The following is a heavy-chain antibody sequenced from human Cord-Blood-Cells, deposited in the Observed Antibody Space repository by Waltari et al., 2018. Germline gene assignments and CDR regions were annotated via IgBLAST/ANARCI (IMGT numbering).Heavy chain of an antibody. CDR3: ARDPNWFDP. CDR2: IKQDGSEK. Sequence: VQLVESGGGWVQPGGSLRLPLAASGFTFSSYRMSWVRQAPGKGLEWVANIKQDGSEKYYVDSVKGRFTISRDNAKNSLYLQMNSLRAEDTAVYYCARDPNWFDPWGQGTLVTVSS. V-gene: IGHV3-7*01. J-gene: IGHJ5*02. CDR1: GFTFSSYR.